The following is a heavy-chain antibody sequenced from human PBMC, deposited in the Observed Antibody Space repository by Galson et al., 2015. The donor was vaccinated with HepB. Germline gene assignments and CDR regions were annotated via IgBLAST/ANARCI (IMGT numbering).Heavy chain of an antibody. CDR1: GYTFTSYA. D-gene: IGHD6-13*01. Sequence: SVKVSCKASGYTFTSYAMHWVRQAPGQRLEWMGWINAGNGNTKYSQKFQGRVTITRDTSASTAYMELSSLRSEDTAVYYCARNKNGAYSSSWSGWFDPWGQGTLVTVSS. J-gene: IGHJ5*02. CDR3: ARNKNGAYSSSWSGWFDP. V-gene: IGHV1-3*01. CDR2: INAGNGNT.